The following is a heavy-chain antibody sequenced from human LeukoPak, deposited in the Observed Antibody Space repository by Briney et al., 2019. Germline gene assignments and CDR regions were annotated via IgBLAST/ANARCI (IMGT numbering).Heavy chain of an antibody. J-gene: IGHJ4*02. D-gene: IGHD3-22*01. CDR1: GFTFSSYG. Sequence: PGGSLRLSCAASGFTFSSYGMHWVRQAPGKGLEWVAVISYDGSNKYYADSVKGRFTISRDNSKNTLYLQMNSLRAEDTAVYYCARDHYYDSSGYYHDYWGQGTLVTVSS. CDR3: ARDHYYDSSGYYHDY. V-gene: IGHV3-30*03. CDR2: ISYDGSNK.